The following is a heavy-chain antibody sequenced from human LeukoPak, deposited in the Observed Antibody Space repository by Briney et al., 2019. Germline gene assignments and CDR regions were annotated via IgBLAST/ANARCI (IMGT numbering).Heavy chain of an antibody. CDR1: GFTFSDYG. D-gene: IGHD6-13*01. CDR2: VSYDGFIR. Sequence: GGSLRLSCAASGFTFSDYGMHWVRQAPGQGLEWLGVVSYDGFIRPYADIVNGRFTISRDNAKNSLYLQMNSLRAEDTAVYYCARDGFIAAAGIRGAPSDYWGQGTLVTVSS. V-gene: IGHV3-30*03. J-gene: IGHJ4*02. CDR3: ARDGFIAAAGIRGAPSDY.